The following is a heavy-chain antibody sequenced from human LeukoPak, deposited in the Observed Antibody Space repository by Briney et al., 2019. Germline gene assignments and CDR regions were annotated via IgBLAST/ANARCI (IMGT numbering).Heavy chain of an antibody. CDR1: AFSLSTSGMC. Sequence: PPQTLTLTCTFSAFSLSTSGMCVSWIRQPPGQALEWLARIDWDDDKYYSTSLKTRLTISKDTSKNQVVLTMTNMDPVDTATYYCARITPAGRQLDYWGQGTLVTVSS. CDR3: ARITPAGRQLDY. D-gene: IGHD6-13*01. CDR2: IDWDDDK. V-gene: IGHV2-70*11. J-gene: IGHJ4*02.